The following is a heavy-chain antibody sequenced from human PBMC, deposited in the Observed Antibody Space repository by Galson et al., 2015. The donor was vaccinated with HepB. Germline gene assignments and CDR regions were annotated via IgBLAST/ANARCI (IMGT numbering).Heavy chain of an antibody. J-gene: IGHJ3*02. V-gene: IGHV1-69*02. D-gene: IGHD6-19*01. CDR2: IIPILGIA. CDR3: SRQMGIAVAGSAFDI. Sequence: SVKVSCKASGGTFSSYTISWVRQAPGQGLEWMGRIIPILGIANYAQKSQGRVTITADKSTSTAYMELSSLRSEDTAVYYCSRQMGIAVAGSAFDIWGQGTMVTVSS. CDR1: GGTFSSYT.